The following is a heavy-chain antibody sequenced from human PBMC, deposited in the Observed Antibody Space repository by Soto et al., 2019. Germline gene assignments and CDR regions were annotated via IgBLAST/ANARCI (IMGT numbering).Heavy chain of an antibody. Sequence: GGSLRLSCTASGLTFGDYAMSWFRQAPGKGLEWVGFIRSKAYGGTTEYAASVKGRFTISRDDSKSIAYLQMNSLKTEDTAVYYCTRAETGESFDNWGQGTMVTVSS. CDR2: IRSKAYGGTT. V-gene: IGHV3-49*03. CDR3: TRAETGESFDN. CDR1: GLTFGDYA. J-gene: IGHJ3*02.